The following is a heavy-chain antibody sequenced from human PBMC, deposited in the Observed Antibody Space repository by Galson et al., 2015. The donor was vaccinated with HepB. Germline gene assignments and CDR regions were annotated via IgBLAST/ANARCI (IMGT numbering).Heavy chain of an antibody. J-gene: IGHJ4*02. Sequence: SLRLSCAASGFTFSSYSMNWVRQAPGKGLEWVSSITSSSNYIHYADSVKGRFTISRDNAKNSLYLQMNSLRAEDTAVYYCARVRGQSQYGSASYDYWGRGTLVTVSS. CDR3: ARVRGQSQYGSASYDY. V-gene: IGHV3-21*01. D-gene: IGHD3-10*01. CDR2: ITSSSNYI. CDR1: GFTFSSYS.